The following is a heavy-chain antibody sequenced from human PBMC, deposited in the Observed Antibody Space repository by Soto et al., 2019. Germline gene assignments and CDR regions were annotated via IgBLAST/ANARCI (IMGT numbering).Heavy chain of an antibody. D-gene: IGHD3-9*01. V-gene: IGHV5-10-1*01. CDR2: IDPSDSYT. CDR3: ARAPAYYDVLIGYPGYFHH. J-gene: IGHJ1*01. CDR1: GYSFTSYW. Sequence: PGESLKISCKGSGYSFTSYWISWVRQMPGKGLEWMGRIDPSDSYTNYSPSFQGHVTISADKSISTAYLQWSSLKASDTAMYYCARAPAYYDVLIGYPGYFHHWGQGTLVTVSS.